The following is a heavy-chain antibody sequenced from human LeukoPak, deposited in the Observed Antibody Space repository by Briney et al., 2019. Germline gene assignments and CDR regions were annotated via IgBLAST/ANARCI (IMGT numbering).Heavy chain of an antibody. V-gene: IGHV1-69*13. CDR3: ARDSSEFRSLIPH. J-gene: IGHJ1*01. D-gene: IGHD2-21*01. Sequence: ASVKVSCKASGYTFTSYGISWVRQAPGQGLEWMGGIIPIFGTAKYAQKFQGRVTITADESTSTAYMELSSLRSEDTAVYYCARDSSEFRSLIPHWGQGTLVTVSS. CDR1: GYTFTSYG. CDR2: IIPIFGTA.